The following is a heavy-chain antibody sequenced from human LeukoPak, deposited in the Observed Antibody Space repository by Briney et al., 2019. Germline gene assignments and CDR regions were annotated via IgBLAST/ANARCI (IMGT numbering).Heavy chain of an antibody. CDR1: DGSFSGYY. J-gene: IGHJ6*03. CDR2: INDSGGT. V-gene: IGHV4-34*01. D-gene: IGHD3-22*01. Sequence: SETLSLTCAVSDGSFSGYYWTWIRQFPGRGLEWIGEINDSGGTNYNPSLKSRVTMSVDTSKNQFSLKLTSVTAADTAVYYCARRVTVIYYMGLWGKGTTVTVSS. CDR3: ARRVTVIYYMGL.